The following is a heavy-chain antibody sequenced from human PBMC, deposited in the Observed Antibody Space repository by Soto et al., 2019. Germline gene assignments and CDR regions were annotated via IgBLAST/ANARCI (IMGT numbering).Heavy chain of an antibody. CDR1: GGSFSGYY. CDR2: INHSGST. CDR3: ARGRGRNDVVDY. Sequence: PSETLSLTCAVYGGSFSGYYWSWIRQPPGKGLEWIGEINHSGSTSYNPSLKSRVTISVDTSKNQFSLKLSSVTAADTAVCYCARGRGRNDVVDYWGQGTLVTVSS. V-gene: IGHV4-34*01. J-gene: IGHJ4*02. D-gene: IGHD1-1*01.